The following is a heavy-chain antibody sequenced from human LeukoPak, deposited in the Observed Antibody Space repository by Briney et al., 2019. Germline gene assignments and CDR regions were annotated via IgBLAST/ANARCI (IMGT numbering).Heavy chain of an antibody. D-gene: IGHD3-22*01. CDR1: GFTFSSYG. Sequence: GGSLRLSCAASGFTFSSYGMHWVRQAPGKGPEWVAVILSDGSKEFYTDSVKGRFTISRDNSKNTLYLQMNSLRAEDTAVYYCAKMGDSSGYYEDWYFDLWGRGTLVTVSS. CDR2: ILSDGSKE. V-gene: IGHV3-33*06. J-gene: IGHJ2*01. CDR3: AKMGDSSGYYEDWYFDL.